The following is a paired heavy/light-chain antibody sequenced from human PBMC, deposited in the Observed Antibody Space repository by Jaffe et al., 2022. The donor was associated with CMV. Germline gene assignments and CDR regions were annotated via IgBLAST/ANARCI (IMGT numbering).Heavy chain of an antibody. CDR3: ARHYVLGYSGYDPPGHFDY. Sequence: EVQLVESGGGLIQPGGSLRLSCAASGFTVSSNYMSWVRQAPGKGLEWVSVIYSGGSTYYADSVKGRFTISRDNSKNTLYLQMNSLRAEDTAVYYCARHYVLGYSGYDPPGHFDYWGQGTLVTVSS. CDR1: GFTVSSNY. CDR2: IYSGGST. D-gene: IGHD5-12*01. V-gene: IGHV3-53*01. J-gene: IGHJ4*02.
Light chain of an antibody. J-gene: IGKJ1*01. CDR1: QSISSW. V-gene: IGKV1-5*03. Sequence: DIQMTQSPSTLSASVGDRVTITCRASQSISSWLAWYQQKPGKAPKLLIYKASSLESGVPSRFSGSGSGTEFTLTISSLQPDDFATYYCQQYNSYWAFGQGTKVEIK. CDR3: QQYNSYWA. CDR2: KAS.